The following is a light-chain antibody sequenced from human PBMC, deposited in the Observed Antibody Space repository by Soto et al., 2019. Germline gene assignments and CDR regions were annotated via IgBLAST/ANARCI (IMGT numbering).Light chain of an antibody. CDR3: SSYTSSSPVV. Sequence: QSALTQPASVSGSPGQSITISCTGTSIDGGGYNYVSWYQQHPGTAPKLMIYDVSNRPSGVSNLFCSSKSGNTASLTISGLHAEDEDDYYCSSYTSSSPVVFGGGTKLTVL. V-gene: IGLV2-14*01. J-gene: IGLJ2*01. CDR2: DVS. CDR1: SIDGGGYNY.